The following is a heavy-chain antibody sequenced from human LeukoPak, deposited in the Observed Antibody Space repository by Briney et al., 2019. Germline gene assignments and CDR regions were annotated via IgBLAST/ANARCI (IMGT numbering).Heavy chain of an antibody. CDR3: ARLGPLAARPTFGDY. CDR2: IYYSGST. J-gene: IGHJ4*02. V-gene: IGHV4-39*01. Sequence: SETLSLTCTVSGGSISSSSYYWGWIRQPPGKGLEWIGSIYYSGSTYYNPSLKSRVTISVDTSKNQFSLKLSSVTAADTAVYYCARLGPLAARPTFGDYWGQGTLVTVSS. CDR1: GGSISSSSYY. D-gene: IGHD6-6*01.